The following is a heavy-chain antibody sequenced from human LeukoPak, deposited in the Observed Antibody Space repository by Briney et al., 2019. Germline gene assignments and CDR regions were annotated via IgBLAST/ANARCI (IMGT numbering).Heavy chain of an antibody. V-gene: IGHV1-18*01. Sequence: ASVRVSCKASGYTFTSYGISWVRQAPGQGLEWMGWISAYNGNTNYAQKLQGRVTMTTDTSTSTAYMELRSLRSDDTAVYYCARDLRAYYYDSSGSYFDYWGQGTLVTVSS. D-gene: IGHD3-22*01. CDR3: ARDLRAYYYDSSGSYFDY. J-gene: IGHJ4*02. CDR1: GYTFTSYG. CDR2: ISAYNGNT.